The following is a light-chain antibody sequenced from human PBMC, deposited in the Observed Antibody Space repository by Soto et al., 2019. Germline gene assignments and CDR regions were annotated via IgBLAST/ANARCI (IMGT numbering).Light chain of an antibody. Sequence: QAVVTQPASVSGSPGQSITISCTGTSGDVGGYYYVSWYQQLPGKAPRLMIFEVSNRPSGVSNRFSGSKSGYTASLTISGLQAEDEADYYCSSYTSDSTWVFGGGTKLTVL. CDR2: EVS. CDR3: SSYTSDSTWV. V-gene: IGLV2-14*01. J-gene: IGLJ3*02. CDR1: SGDVGGYYY.